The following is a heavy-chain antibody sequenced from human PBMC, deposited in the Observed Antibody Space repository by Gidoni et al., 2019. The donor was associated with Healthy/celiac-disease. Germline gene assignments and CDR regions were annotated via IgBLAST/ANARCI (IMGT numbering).Heavy chain of an antibody. CDR1: GYTFTSYD. D-gene: IGHD5-18*01. J-gene: IGHJ5*02. CDR3: ARGSFTWIQLPYNWFDP. Sequence: QVQLVQSGAEVKKPGASVKVSCKASGYTFTSYDMYWVRQAPGQRLEWMGWINVGNGNTKYSQKFQGRVTITRDTSASTAYMELSSLRSEDTAVYYCARGSFTWIQLPYNWFDPWGQGTLVTVSS. CDR2: INVGNGNT. V-gene: IGHV1-3*01.